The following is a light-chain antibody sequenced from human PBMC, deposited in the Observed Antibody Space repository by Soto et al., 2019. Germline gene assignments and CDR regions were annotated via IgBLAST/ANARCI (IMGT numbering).Light chain of an antibody. J-gene: IGKJ3*01. V-gene: IGKV1-39*01. CDR3: QQTYSTPFI. Sequence: DLQMTQSPSTLSASVGDTVTVTCRASQSVSGWLAWYQQTPGKAPKLLIVAASNLQSGVPSRFSGSGSGTDFALTISNLQPDDFATYYCQQTYSTPFIFGPGTKVDIK. CDR1: QSVSGW. CDR2: AAS.